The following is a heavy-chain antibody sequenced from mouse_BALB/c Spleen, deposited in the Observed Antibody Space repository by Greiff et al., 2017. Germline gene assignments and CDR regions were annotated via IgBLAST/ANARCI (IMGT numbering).Heavy chain of an antibody. CDR2: ISTYYGDA. J-gene: IGHJ4*01. D-gene: IGHD4-1*01. CDR1: GYTFTDYA. Sequence: QVQLKESGAELVRPGVSVKISCKGSGYTFTDYAMHWVKQSHAKSLEWIGVISTYYGDASYNQKFKGKATMTVDKSSSTAYMELARLTSEDSAIYYCARKENCVLYAMDYWGQGTPVTVSS. CDR3: ARKENCVLYAMDY. V-gene: IGHV1S137*01.